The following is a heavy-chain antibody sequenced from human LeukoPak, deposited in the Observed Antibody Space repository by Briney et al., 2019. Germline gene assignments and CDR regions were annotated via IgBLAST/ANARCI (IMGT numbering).Heavy chain of an antibody. Sequence: GGSLRLSCAASGFTFSSYWMHWVRQAPGKGLVWVSRINSDGSTTSDADSVKGRFTISRDNSKNTLYLQMNSLRAEDTAVYYCAKDPAPYSSSWYYFDYWGQGTLVTVSS. CDR3: AKDPAPYSSSWYYFDY. CDR1: GFTFSSYW. J-gene: IGHJ4*02. D-gene: IGHD6-13*01. V-gene: IGHV3-74*01. CDR2: INSDGSTT.